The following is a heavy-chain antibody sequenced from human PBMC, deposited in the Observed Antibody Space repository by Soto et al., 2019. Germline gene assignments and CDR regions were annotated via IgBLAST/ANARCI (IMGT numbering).Heavy chain of an antibody. CDR2: IDYSGST. Sequence: SETLSLTCTVSGDSISNSDYYWNWIRQSPGKGLEWIASIDYSGSTYYNPSLKSRVVISADTSKNLFSLKLRSVTAADTALYFCATDGTYYYGFDVWGQGTTVTVSS. CDR3: ATDGTYYYGFDV. CDR1: GDSISNSDYY. V-gene: IGHV4-30-4*01. J-gene: IGHJ6*02.